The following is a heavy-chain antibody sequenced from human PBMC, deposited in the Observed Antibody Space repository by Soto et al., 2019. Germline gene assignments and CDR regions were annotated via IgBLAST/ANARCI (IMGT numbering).Heavy chain of an antibody. D-gene: IGHD2-15*01. CDR3: ASGGYCSGGSCYSPYYYYYGMDV. CDR1: GGTFSSYA. CDR2: IIPILGTA. V-gene: IGHV1-69*13. J-gene: IGHJ6*02. Sequence: ASVKVSCKASGGTFSSYAISWVRQAPGQGLEWMGGIIPILGTANYAQKFQGRVTITADESTSTAYMELSSLRSEDTAVYYCASGGYCSGGSCYSPYYYYYGMDVWGQGTTVTVSS.